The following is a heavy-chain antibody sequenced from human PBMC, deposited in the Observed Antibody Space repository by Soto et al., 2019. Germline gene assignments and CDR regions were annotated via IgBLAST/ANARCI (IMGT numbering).Heavy chain of an antibody. CDR2: ISGSGGST. D-gene: IGHD2-2*01. J-gene: IGHJ6*03. Sequence: GGSLRLSCAASGFTFSSYAMSWVRQAPGKGLEWVSAISGSGGSTYYADSVKGRFTISRDNSKNTLYLQMNSLRAEDTAVYYCAKGSSTLPGYYYYYMDVWGKGTTVTVSS. V-gene: IGHV3-23*01. CDR3: AKGSSTLPGYYYYYMDV. CDR1: GFTFSSYA.